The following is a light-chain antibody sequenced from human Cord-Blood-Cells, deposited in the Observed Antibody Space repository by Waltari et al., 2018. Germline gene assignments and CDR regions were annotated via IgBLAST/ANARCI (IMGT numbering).Light chain of an antibody. V-gene: IGLV2-14*01. Sequence: QSALTQPASVSGSPGQSITISCTGTSSDVGGYNSVSWYQQHPGNAPKLMIYDVIKRPPGVSNRFSGSKSGNTASLTISGLQAEDEADYYCSSYTSSSTLVFGGGTKLTVL. J-gene: IGLJ2*01. CDR3: SSYTSSSTLV. CDR1: SSDVGGYNS. CDR2: DVI.